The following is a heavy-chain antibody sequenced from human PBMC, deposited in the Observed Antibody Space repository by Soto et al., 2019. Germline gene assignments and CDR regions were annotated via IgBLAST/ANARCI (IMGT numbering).Heavy chain of an antibody. CDR3: GRPAMLDSSDCGPFED. J-gene: IGHJ4*02. D-gene: IGHD2-21*02. CDR1: VGSISSYY. CDR2: IYYSGST. V-gene: IGHV4-59*13. Sequence: PSETLSLTCTVSVGSISSYYWSLIRQPPGKGLEWIGYIYYSGSTNYNPSIKSRVTISVDTSKNQFSLKLSSVTAADTAVYYCGRPAMLDSSDCGPFEDCGQGTVVTIAS.